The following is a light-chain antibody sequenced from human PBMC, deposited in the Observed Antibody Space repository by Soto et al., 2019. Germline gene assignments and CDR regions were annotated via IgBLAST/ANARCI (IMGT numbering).Light chain of an antibody. CDR1: QSISSY. Sequence: DIQMTQSPSSLSASVGDRVTITCRASQSISSYLNWYQQKPGKAPKLLIYAASSLQSGVPSRFSGSGSGTDFTLTISSLQPEDFATYYCQQSYSTPSFCGGTKKEIK. CDR2: AAS. J-gene: IGKJ4*01. V-gene: IGKV1-39*01. CDR3: QQSYSTPS.